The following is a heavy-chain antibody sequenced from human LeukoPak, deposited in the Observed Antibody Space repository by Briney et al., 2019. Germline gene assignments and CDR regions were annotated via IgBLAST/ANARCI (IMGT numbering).Heavy chain of an antibody. J-gene: IGHJ3*02. CDR3: AGRFRGGFNADGFDM. CDR1: GFTVSTNY. V-gene: IGHV3-53*01. CDR2: LYNGGTP. Sequence: GGSLRLSCAASGFTVSTNYLSWVRQAPGKGLEWVSVLYNGGTPHYADSVKGRFTISSDNSKNTVYLQMNSLRAEDTAVYYCAGRFRGGFNADGFDMWGQGTTVTVSS. D-gene: IGHD5-24*01.